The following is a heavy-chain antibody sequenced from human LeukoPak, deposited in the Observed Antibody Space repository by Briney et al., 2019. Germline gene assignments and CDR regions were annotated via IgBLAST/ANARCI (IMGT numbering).Heavy chain of an antibody. CDR3: ARDQVARERITIFGVAPDY. CDR1: GLTFSNYG. D-gene: IGHD3-3*01. J-gene: IGHJ4*02. V-gene: IGHV3-30*02. CDR2: IRYDGRNK. Sequence: GGSLRLSCAAAGLTFSNYGMHWVRQAPGKGLQWVAYIRYDGRNKYSADSVKGRFTIYRDNSKSTLYLQMNSLRPEDTAVYYCARDQVARERITIFGVAPDYWGQGTLVTVSS.